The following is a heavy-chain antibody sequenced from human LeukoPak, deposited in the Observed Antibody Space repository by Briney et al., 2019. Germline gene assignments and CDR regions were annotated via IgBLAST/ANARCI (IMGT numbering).Heavy chain of an antibody. CDR1: GGSITSDN. J-gene: IGHJ5*02. CDR3: GRLATLSTVAARGRTWFDA. D-gene: IGHD6-6*01. CDR2: IYYSGST. V-gene: IGHV4-59*01. Sequence: SETLSPTATVSGGSITSDNWSCSRPPPGGVEGWTGLIYYSGSTNYNASLKSRFTISSDTSKNNFSLKVSSVTAADTAVYYCGRLATLSTVAARGRTWFDAWGQGTLVTVSS.